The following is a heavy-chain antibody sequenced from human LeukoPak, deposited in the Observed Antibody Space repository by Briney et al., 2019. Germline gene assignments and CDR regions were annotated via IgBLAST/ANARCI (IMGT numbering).Heavy chain of an antibody. V-gene: IGHV3-23*01. Sequence: GGSLRLSCAASGFTFSSYSMNWVRQAPGKGLEWVSAISGSGGSTYYADSVKGRFTISRDNSKNTLYLQMNSLRAEDTAVYYCAKDLIGDSDHYWGQGTLVTVSS. CDR3: AKDLIGDSDHY. CDR1: GFTFSSYS. D-gene: IGHD3-3*01. CDR2: ISGSGGST. J-gene: IGHJ4*02.